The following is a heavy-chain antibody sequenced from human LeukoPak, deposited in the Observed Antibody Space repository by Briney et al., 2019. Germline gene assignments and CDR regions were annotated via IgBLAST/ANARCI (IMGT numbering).Heavy chain of an antibody. CDR2: FDPEDGET. J-gene: IGHJ4*02. CDR3: ATRPLQQLETDY. CDR1: GYTLTELS. V-gene: IGHV1-24*01. Sequence: ASVKVSCKVSGYTLTELSMHWVRQAPGKGLEWMGGFDPEDGETIYAQKFQGRVTMTEDTSTDTAYMELSSLRSEDTAVYYCATRPLQQLETDYWGQGTLVTVSS. D-gene: IGHD6-13*01.